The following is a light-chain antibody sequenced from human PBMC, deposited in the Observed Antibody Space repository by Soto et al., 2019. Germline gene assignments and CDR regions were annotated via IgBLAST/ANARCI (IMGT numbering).Light chain of an antibody. V-gene: IGKV1-33*01. CDR1: QDISNY. Sequence: DIQMTQSPSSLSASVGDRVTITCQASQDISNYLNWYQQKPGKAHKLLIYDASNLETGVPSRFSGSGSGTDFTFTISSLQPEDIATYYCQQYDNLPPLLTFGGGTKVEIK. CDR3: QQYDNLPPLLT. CDR2: DAS. J-gene: IGKJ4*01.